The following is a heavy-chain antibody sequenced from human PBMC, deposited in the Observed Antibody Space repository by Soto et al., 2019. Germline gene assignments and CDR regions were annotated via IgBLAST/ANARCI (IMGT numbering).Heavy chain of an antibody. V-gene: IGHV1-69*13. CDR2: IIPIFGTA. CDR1: GGTFSSYA. Sequence: SVKVSCKASGGTFSSYAISWVRQAPGQGLEWMGGIIPIFGTANYAQKFQGRVTITADESTSTAYMELSSLRSEDTAVYYCARDHTESYYDFWSGYPPDRMDVCGQGSTVTVSS. J-gene: IGHJ6*02. CDR3: ARDHTESYYDFWSGYPPDRMDV. D-gene: IGHD3-3*01.